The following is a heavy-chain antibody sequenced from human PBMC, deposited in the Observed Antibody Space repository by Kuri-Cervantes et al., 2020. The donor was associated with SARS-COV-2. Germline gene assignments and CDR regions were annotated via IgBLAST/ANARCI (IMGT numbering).Heavy chain of an antibody. V-gene: IGHV3-23*01. CDR1: GFTFSSYA. CDR2: ISWNSGSI. Sequence: GESLKISCAASGFTFSSYAMSWVRQAPGKGLEWVSAISWNSGSIGYADSVKGRLTISRDNSKNTLYLQMNSLRAEDTAVYYCAKVGPTDYDFWSGYQYYYYYYGMDVWGQGTMVTVSS. D-gene: IGHD3-3*01. J-gene: IGHJ6*02. CDR3: AKVGPTDYDFWSGYQYYYYYYGMDV.